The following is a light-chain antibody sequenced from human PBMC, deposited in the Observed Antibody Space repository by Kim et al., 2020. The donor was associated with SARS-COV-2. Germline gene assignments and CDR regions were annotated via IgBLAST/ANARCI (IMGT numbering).Light chain of an antibody. V-gene: IGKV3-15*01. CDR3: QQYNYWPIT. CDR2: GAS. CDR1: QSVSSN. Sequence: EIVMTQSPATLSVSPGERATLSCRARQSVSSNLAWYQQKPGQVPRVLIYGASTRATGIPARFSGSGSGTEFTLTISSLQSEDFAVYYCQQYNYWPITFGQGTRLEIK. J-gene: IGKJ5*01.